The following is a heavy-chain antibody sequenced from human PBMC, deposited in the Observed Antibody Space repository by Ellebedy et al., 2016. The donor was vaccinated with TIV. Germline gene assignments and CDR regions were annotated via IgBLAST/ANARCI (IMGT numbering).Heavy chain of an antibody. CDR3: TKGDRASGWAD. V-gene: IGHV3-23*01. D-gene: IGHD6-19*01. Sequence: GESLKISCAASGFTFSSYAMSWVRQAPGKGLEWVSAISDGGGRTYYADSVKGRFTISRDNSKNTLYLQMDSLRAEDTALNYCTKGDRASGWADWGQGTLITVSS. CDR1: GFTFSSYA. CDR2: ISDGGGRT. J-gene: IGHJ4*02.